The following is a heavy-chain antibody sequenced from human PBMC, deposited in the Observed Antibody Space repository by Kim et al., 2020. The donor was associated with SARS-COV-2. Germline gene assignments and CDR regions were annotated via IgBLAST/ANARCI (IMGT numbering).Heavy chain of an antibody. CDR1: GFNFNNYV. CDR3: ARAAEGFQVTSTFDL. Sequence: GGSLRLSCVASGFNFNNYVMHWVRQAPGKGLEWVANIYFDGTMGNYANPWKGGFLFQRKNSKKTLFLQRISWGVEDTVVVYCARAAEGFQVTSTFDLWG. V-gene: IGHV3-33*01. CDR2: IYFDGTMG. D-gene: IGHD4-4*01. J-gene: IGHJ2*01.